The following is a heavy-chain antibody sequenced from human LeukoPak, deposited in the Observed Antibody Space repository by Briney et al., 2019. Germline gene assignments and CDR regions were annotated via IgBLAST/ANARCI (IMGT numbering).Heavy chain of an antibody. CDR3: ATLYSSTWPIY. J-gene: IGHJ4*02. CDR2: IYPGDYDT. Sequence: GESLQISCQGSGYSFTSYWIGWVRQMPGKGLEYMGIIYPGDYDTRYSPSFQGHVTISADKSISTAFLQWSSLKASDTAMYYCATLYSSTWPIYWGQGTLVTVSS. CDR1: GYSFTSYW. D-gene: IGHD6-13*01. V-gene: IGHV5-51*01.